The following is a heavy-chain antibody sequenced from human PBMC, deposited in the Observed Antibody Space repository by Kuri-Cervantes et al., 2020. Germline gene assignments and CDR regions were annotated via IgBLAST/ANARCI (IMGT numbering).Heavy chain of an antibody. CDR2: INHRGST. D-gene: IGHD6-19*01. CDR3: ARGRPKRSYSSGWYVGY. Sequence: SQRLSPTRAVYGGSFSGYYWSWIRQPPRMGLEWIGEINHRGSTNYNPSLKSRVTISVDTSKNQFSLKLSSVTAADTAVYYCARGRPKRSYSSGWYVGYWGQGTPVTVSS. V-gene: IGHV4-34*01. J-gene: IGHJ4*02. CDR1: GGSFSGYY.